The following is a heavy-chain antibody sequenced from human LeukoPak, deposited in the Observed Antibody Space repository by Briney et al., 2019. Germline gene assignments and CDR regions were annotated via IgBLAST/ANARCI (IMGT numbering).Heavy chain of an antibody. J-gene: IGHJ4*02. CDR3: ARGSSAMIVVVITTGDY. V-gene: IGHV1-2*02. CDR2: INTNSGGI. CDR1: GYTFTGYY. Sequence: ASVKVSCKASGYTFTGYYMHWVRQAPGQGPEWMGWINTNSGGINYAQKFQGRVTMTRDTSISTAYMELSRLRSDDTAVYYCARGSSAMIVVVITTGDYWGQGTLVTVPS. D-gene: IGHD3-22*01.